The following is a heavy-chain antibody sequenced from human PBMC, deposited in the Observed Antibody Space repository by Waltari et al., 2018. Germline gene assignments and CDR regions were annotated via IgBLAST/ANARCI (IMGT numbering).Heavy chain of an antibody. CDR1: GYTFTSYA. V-gene: IGHV1-18*01. D-gene: IGHD3-10*01. CDR3: ARENPRASGRRYPGHSWFDP. CDR2: VSAYNGNT. Sequence: QVQLVQSGAELKKPGASVKVSCKASGYTFTSYAISWVRQAPGPGLEWLGWVSAYNGNTNYAQRFQCRVTMRTDTSTSTAYMELRSLRSDDTAVYYCARENPRASGRRYPGHSWFDPWGQGTLVTVSS. J-gene: IGHJ5*02.